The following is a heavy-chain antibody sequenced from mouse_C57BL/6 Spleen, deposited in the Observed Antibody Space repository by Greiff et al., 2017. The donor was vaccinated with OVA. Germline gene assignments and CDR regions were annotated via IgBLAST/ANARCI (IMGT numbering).Heavy chain of an antibody. CDR3: ARDRGGNYEAYFDY. CDR2: ISDGGSYT. J-gene: IGHJ2*01. CDR1: GFTFSSYA. V-gene: IGHV5-4*01. D-gene: IGHD2-1*01. Sequence: EVQRVESGGGLVKPGGSLNLSCSASGFTFSSYAMSWVRQTPEKRLEWVATISDGGSYTYYPDNVKGRFTISRDNAKNNLYLQMSHLKSEDTAMYYCARDRGGNYEAYFDYWGQGTTLTVSS.